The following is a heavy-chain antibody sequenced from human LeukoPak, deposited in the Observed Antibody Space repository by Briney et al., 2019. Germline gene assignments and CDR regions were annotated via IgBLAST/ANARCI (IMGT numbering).Heavy chain of an antibody. D-gene: IGHD2-15*01. V-gene: IGHV1-2*02. Sequence: GASVKVSCKASGYTFTGYHMHWVRQAPGQGLEWMGWINPNSGGTNYAQKFQGRVTMTRDTSISTAYMELSRLRSDDTAVYYCATKDALRARRDIVVVVGFDYWGQGTLVTVSS. CDR3: ATKDALRARRDIVVVVGFDY. CDR2: INPNSGGT. J-gene: IGHJ4*02. CDR1: GYTFTGYH.